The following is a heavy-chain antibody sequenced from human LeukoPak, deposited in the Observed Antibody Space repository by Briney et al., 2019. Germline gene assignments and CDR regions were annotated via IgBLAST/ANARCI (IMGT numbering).Heavy chain of an antibody. V-gene: IGHV1-8*03. D-gene: IGHD2-15*01. CDR1: GYTFTSLD. Sequence: ASVKVSCKTSGYTFTSLDINWVRQATGQGLEWMGSINPHSGNRGYAQQFQGRVTITRDTSIRTAYMELTNLRSEDTAVYYCARVDGSPDYWGQGTLVTVSS. CDR2: INPHSGNR. J-gene: IGHJ4*02. CDR3: ARVDGSPDY.